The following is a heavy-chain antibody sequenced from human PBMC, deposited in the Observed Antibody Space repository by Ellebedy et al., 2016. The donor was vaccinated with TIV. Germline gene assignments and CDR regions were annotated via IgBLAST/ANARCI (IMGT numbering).Heavy chain of an antibody. Sequence: ASVTVSCXASGYTFTSYYLHWVRHAPGQRLEWMGIINPSDGDTRYAQKFQGRVTMTRDTSTSRVYMELSSLRSDDAAVYYCARTPRIAARYPYEYWGQGTLVTVSS. CDR2: INPSDGDT. V-gene: IGHV1-46*01. J-gene: IGHJ4*02. CDR1: GYTFTSYY. D-gene: IGHD6-6*01. CDR3: ARTPRIAARYPYEY.